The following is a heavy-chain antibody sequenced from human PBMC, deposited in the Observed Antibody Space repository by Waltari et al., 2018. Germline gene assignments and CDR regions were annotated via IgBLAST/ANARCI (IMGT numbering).Heavy chain of an antibody. J-gene: IGHJ6*03. CDR3: AKHQLLQAYYYSMDV. CDR1: GFNFRNYG. D-gene: IGHD2-2*01. Sequence: EVQLVESGGELVQPGGSLRLSCAASGFNFRNYGMNWVRQAPGKGVDLVSSITSDGLGTYDAPPVKGLFTTSRYNSNNTVFLQMNSLRVEDTALYYCAKHQLLQAYYYSMDVWGKGTTVTVSS. CDR2: ITSDGLGT. V-gene: IGHV3-23*04.